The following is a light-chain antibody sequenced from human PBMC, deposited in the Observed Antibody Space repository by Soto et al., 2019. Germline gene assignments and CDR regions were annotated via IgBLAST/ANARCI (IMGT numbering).Light chain of an antibody. CDR3: QSYDRSIVV. CDR2: ENN. J-gene: IGLJ2*01. CDR1: SGSIVSNS. Sequence: LTQPHSVSESPGKTVSLSCTRNSGSIVSNSVQWYQQRPGSAPATVIHENNQRPSGVPDRFSGSIDRSSNSASLTISGLKTEDEADYYCQSYDRSIVVFGGGTQLTVL. V-gene: IGLV6-57*04.